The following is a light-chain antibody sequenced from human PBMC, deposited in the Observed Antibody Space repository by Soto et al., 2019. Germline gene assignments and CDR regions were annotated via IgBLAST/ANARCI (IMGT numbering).Light chain of an antibody. CDR2: VNGDGRH. Sequence: QSVLTQSPSASASLGASANPPCTSNRGHPTYAIAWHHQQQGKGPRYLMKVNGDGRHNKGDGIPDRFSGSSSGAERYLTISSLLSEDEGDYYCQTWGTGVQVFGGGTKLTVL. J-gene: IGLJ3*02. CDR3: QTWGTGVQV. V-gene: IGLV4-69*01. CDR1: RGHPTYA.